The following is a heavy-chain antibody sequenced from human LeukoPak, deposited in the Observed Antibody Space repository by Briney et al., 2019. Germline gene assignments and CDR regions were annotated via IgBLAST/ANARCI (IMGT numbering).Heavy chain of an antibody. CDR2: ISTDGGTT. J-gene: IGHJ4*02. V-gene: IGHV3-64D*09. D-gene: IGHD3-10*01. CDR1: GFTFTSYP. Sequence: PGGSLRLSCSASGFTFTSYPMYWVRQAPGRGLQYVSAISTDGGTTYYRDSVKGRFTISRDNSKNTLYLQMSSLRVDDAAVYYCVSSNRGASFDSWGQGTLVTVSS. CDR3: VSSNRGASFDS.